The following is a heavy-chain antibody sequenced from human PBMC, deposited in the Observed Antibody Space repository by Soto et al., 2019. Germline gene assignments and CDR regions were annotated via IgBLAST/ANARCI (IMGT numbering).Heavy chain of an antibody. V-gene: IGHV3-30*18. CDR1: GFTFSSYG. D-gene: IGHD5-12*01. Sequence: QVQLVESGGGVVQPGRSLRLSCAASGFTFSSYGMHWVRQAPGKGLEWVAVISYDGSNKYYADSVKGRFTISRDNSKNTLYLQMNSLRAEDTAVYYCAKRGGGGYDYPYYYYGMDVWGQGPTVTVSS. CDR2: ISYDGSNK. J-gene: IGHJ6*02. CDR3: AKRGGGGYDYPYYYYGMDV.